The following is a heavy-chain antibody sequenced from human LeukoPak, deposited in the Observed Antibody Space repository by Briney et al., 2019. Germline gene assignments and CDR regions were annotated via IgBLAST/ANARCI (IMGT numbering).Heavy chain of an antibody. D-gene: IGHD3-9*01. Sequence: PGGSLRLSCAASGFTFSNYNMNWVRQVPGKGLEWVSYISSSSSAVYYADSVKGRLTISRDNGKNSLFLQMNSLRAEDTAVYYCARDKNWFSGFDYWGQGTLVTVSS. J-gene: IGHJ4*02. CDR2: ISSSSSAV. CDR3: ARDKNWFSGFDY. V-gene: IGHV3-48*01. CDR1: GFTFSNYN.